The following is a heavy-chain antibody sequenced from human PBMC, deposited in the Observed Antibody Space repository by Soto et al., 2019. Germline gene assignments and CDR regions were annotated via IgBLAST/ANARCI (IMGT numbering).Heavy chain of an antibody. Sequence: GESLKISCAASGFTFSTYSMNWVRQAPGKGQEWVSSISSSSTIYYADSVKGRFTISRDNVQNSLYLQMNNLRADDTAVYYCVRVLKSIGWDNDVFDIWGQGTMVTVSS. CDR3: VRVLKSIGWDNDVFDI. CDR2: ISSSSTI. J-gene: IGHJ3*02. V-gene: IGHV3-48*01. D-gene: IGHD6-19*01. CDR1: GFTFSTYS.